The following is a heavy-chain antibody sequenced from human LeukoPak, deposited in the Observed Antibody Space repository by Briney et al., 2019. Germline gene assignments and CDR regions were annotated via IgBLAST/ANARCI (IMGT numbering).Heavy chain of an antibody. CDR1: GGSISSGDFY. V-gene: IGHV4-30-4*08. CDR3: ARGVSIPTTPKFDF. J-gene: IGHJ4*02. D-gene: IGHD2-15*01. CDR2: IFNSGTT. Sequence: PSETLSLTCTVSGGSISSGDFYWSWIRQPPGKGLEWIGYIFNSGTTYYNPSLKSRVTMSADTSKNQFSLKLSSVTAADTAVYYCARGVSIPTTPKFDFWGQGTLVTVSS.